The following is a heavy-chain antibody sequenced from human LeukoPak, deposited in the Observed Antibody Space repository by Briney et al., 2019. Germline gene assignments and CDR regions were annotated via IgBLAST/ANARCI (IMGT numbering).Heavy chain of an antibody. CDR2: INNNGGST. J-gene: IGHJ4*02. CDR3: APYCYYVCEC. Sequence: GGSLILSCLAPGFHLSCYAVHRVRQAPGKGLGYVSGINNNGGSTYYADSVMGRFTISRDNSKNTLYLQMSSLRVEDTAVYYHAPYCYYVCECWGQGTQVTVSS. V-gene: IGHV3-64D*09. CDR1: GFHLSCYA. D-gene: IGHD3-10*02.